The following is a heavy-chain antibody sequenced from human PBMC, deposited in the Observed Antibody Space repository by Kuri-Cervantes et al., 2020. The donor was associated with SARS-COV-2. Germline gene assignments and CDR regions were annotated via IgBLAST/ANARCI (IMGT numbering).Heavy chain of an antibody. J-gene: IGHJ4*02. D-gene: IGHD3-22*01. V-gene: IGHV1-8*02. CDR2: MNPNSGIT. CDR3: ARGGYYDSSGKHDY. Sequence: ASVKVSCKASGYTFNIYDIHWVRQATGQGLEWMGWMNPNSGITGYAQKFQGRVTMTRDTSTSTVYMELSSLRSEDTAVYYCARGGYYDSSGKHDYWGQGTLVTVSS. CDR1: GYTFNIYD.